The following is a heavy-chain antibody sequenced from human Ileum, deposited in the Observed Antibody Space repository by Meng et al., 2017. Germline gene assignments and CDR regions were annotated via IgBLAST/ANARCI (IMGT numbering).Heavy chain of an antibody. V-gene: IGHV6-1*01. CDR2: TYYRSKWYN. Sequence: VFLRKSVPGRGMPSRPPSPSCAISGDSVSSNSAAWNWIRQSPSRGLEWLGRTYYRSKWYNNYAVSVRSRISINPDTSKNQFSLQLNSVTPEDTAVYYCARDGGAAPDYFDYWGQGTLVTVSS. CDR1: GDSVSSNSAA. J-gene: IGHJ4*02. CDR3: ARDGGAAPDYFDY. D-gene: IGHD3-16*01.